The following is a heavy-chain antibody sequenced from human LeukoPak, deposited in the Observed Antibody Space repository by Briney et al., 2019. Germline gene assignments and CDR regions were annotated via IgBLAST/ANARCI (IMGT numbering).Heavy chain of an antibody. J-gene: IGHJ6*02. D-gene: IGHD4-11*01. CDR1: GGSISSYY. V-gene: IGHV4-59*01. Sequence: SETLSLTCTVSGGSISSYYWSWIRQPPGKGLEWIGYIYYSGSTNYNPSLKSRVTISVDTSKKQISLKLGSVTAADTAVYYCARGPTVNYYYYGMDVWGQGTTVTVSS. CDR3: ARGPTVNYYYYGMDV. CDR2: IYYSGST.